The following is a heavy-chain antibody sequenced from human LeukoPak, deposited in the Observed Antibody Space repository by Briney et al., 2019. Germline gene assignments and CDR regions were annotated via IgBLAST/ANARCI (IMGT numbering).Heavy chain of an antibody. CDR2: IIPIFGTA. D-gene: IGHD1-26*01. J-gene: IGHJ3*02. V-gene: IGHV1-69*13. CDR3: ARGRVPVVGATTVGAFDI. Sequence: SVKVSCKASGGTFSSYAISWVRQAPGQGLEWMGGIIPIFGTANYAQKFQGRVTITADESTSTAYMELSSLRSEDTAVYYCARGRVPVVGATTVGAFDIWGQGTMVTVSS. CDR1: GGTFSSYA.